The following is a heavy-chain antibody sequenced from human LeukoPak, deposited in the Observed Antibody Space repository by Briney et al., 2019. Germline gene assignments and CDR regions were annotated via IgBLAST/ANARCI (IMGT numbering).Heavy chain of an antibody. CDR1: GFTFSNAW. CDR2: IRQDGGEN. V-gene: IGHV3-7*01. Sequence: GGSLRLSCATSGFTFSNAWMNWVRQAPGKGLEWVANIRQDGGENHYVDSVKGRFTISRDNARNSLYLQMNSLRAEDTAVYYCTKWSTSGSYYTEWGQGTLVTVSS. J-gene: IGHJ4*02. CDR3: TKWSTSGSYYTE. D-gene: IGHD3-10*01.